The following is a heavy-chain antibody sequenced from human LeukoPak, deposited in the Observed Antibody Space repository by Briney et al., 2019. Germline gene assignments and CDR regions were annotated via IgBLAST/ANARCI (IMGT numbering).Heavy chain of an antibody. CDR3: ARGSSSWGDAFDI. CDR1: GYSISSGYY. V-gene: IGHV4-38-2*02. CDR2: IYYSGST. J-gene: IGHJ3*02. Sequence: SETLSLTCTVSGYSISSGYYWGWIRQPPGKGLEWIGYIYYSGSTNYNPSLKSRVTISVDTSKNQFSLKLSSVTAADTAVYYCARGSSSWGDAFDIWGQGTMVTVSS. D-gene: IGHD6-13*01.